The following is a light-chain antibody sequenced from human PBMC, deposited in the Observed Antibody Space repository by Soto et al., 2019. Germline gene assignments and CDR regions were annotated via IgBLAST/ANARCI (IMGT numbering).Light chain of an antibody. CDR3: QQSYTARA. CDR2: GAS. V-gene: IGKV3-15*01. Sequence: EIVMTQSPATLSVSPGERATLSCRASQSVSSNLAWYQQKPGQAPRLLIYGASTRATGIPARFSGSGSGTDFTLTISSLQPEDFATYYCQQSYTARAFGQGTKVDIK. CDR1: QSVSSN. J-gene: IGKJ1*01.